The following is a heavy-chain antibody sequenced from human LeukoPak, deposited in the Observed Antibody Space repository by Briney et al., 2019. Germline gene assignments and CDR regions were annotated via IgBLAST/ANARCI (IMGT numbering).Heavy chain of an antibody. CDR3: ARDSVATISVEGYWFDP. CDR1: GYTFTSYY. J-gene: IGHJ5*02. D-gene: IGHD5-24*01. Sequence: ASVKVSCKASGYTFTSYYMHWVRQAPGQGLEWMGIINPSGGSTSYAQKFRGRVTMTRDTSTSTVYMELSSLRSEDTAVYYCARDSVATISVEGYWFDPWGQGTLVTVSS. V-gene: IGHV1-46*01. CDR2: INPSGGST.